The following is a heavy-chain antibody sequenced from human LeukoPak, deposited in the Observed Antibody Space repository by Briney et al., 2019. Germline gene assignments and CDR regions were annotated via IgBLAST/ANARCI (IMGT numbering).Heavy chain of an antibody. J-gene: IGHJ4*02. CDR1: GFTFSSYA. Sequence: GGSLRLSCAASGFTFSSYAMHWVRQAPGKGLEWVAVMSYDGSNKYYADSVKGRFTISRDNSKNTLYLQMNSLRAEDTAVYYCARVVRGLFDYWGQGTLVTVSS. CDR2: MSYDGSNK. V-gene: IGHV3-30-3*01. CDR3: ARVVRGLFDY. D-gene: IGHD3-10*01.